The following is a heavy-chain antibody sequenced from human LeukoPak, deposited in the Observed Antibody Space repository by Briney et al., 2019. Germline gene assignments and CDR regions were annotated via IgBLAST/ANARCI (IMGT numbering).Heavy chain of an antibody. CDR3: ARHTRHYYDSSGDAFDI. CDR2: IIPIFGTA. Sequence: SVKVSCKASGGTFSSYAISWVRQAPGQGLEWMGGIIPIFGTANYAQKFQGRVTITTDESTSTACMELSSLRSEDTAVYYCARHTRHYYDSSGDAFDIWGQGTMVTVSS. D-gene: IGHD3-22*01. J-gene: IGHJ3*02. V-gene: IGHV1-69*05. CDR1: GGTFSSYA.